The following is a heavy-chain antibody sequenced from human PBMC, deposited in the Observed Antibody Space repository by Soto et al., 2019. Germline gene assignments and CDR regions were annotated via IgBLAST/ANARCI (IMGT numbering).Heavy chain of an antibody. CDR1: GDSFSSYW. Sequence: AESLKISCSGSGDSFSSYWIGWVRQMPWKGLEWMGIIYPGDPDTRYSPSFQGQVTISVDKSISTAYLQWISLKASDTAMYYCARLVGGSGTDYFDYWGQGTLVTVSS. CDR3: ARLVGGSGTDYFDY. D-gene: IGHD3-10*01. CDR2: IYPGDPDT. V-gene: IGHV5-51*01. J-gene: IGHJ4*02.